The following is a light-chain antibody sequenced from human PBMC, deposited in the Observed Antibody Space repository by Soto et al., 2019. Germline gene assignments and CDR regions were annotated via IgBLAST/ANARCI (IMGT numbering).Light chain of an antibody. V-gene: IGKV1-5*01. Sequence: DIQMTQSPSTLSASVGDRVTITCRASQSISSWLAWYQQKPGKAPKLLIYDASSLESGVPSRFSGSGSGTEFTLTISSLQPDDFATYYCQQYNSYSSVTVGQGTKVDIK. CDR3: QQYNSYSSVT. J-gene: IGKJ1*01. CDR2: DAS. CDR1: QSISSW.